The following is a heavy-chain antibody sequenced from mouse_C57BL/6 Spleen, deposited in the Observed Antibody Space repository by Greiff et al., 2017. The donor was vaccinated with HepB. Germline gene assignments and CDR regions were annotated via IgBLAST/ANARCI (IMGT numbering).Heavy chain of an antibody. V-gene: IGHV3-1*01. Sequence: EVQLQQSGPGMVKPSQSLSLTCTVTGYSITSGYDWHWIRHFPGNKLEWMGYISYSGSTNYNPSLKSRISITHDTSKNHFFLKLNSVTTEDTATYYCARGLGDYYFDYWGQGTTLTVSS. J-gene: IGHJ2*01. D-gene: IGHD3-1*01. CDR3: ARGLGDYYFDY. CDR1: GYSITSGYD. CDR2: ISYSGST.